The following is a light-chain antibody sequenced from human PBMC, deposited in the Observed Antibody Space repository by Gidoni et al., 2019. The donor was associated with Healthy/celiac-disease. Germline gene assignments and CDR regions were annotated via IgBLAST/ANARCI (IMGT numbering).Light chain of an antibody. Sequence: QSALTQPASVSGSPGKSSTISCPGTSSDVGSYNLVSWYQQHPGKAPKLMSYEVTKRPPGVSNRFSGSKSGNTASLTISGLQAEDEADYYCCSYAGSSTWVFGGGTKLTVL. CDR2: EVT. CDR1: SSDVGSYNL. J-gene: IGLJ3*02. CDR3: CSYAGSSTWV. V-gene: IGLV2-23*02.